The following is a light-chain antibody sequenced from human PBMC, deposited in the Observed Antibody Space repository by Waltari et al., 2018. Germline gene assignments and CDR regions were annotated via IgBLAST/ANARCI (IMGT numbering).Light chain of an antibody. Sequence: EIVLTQSPGTLSLSPGERATLSCRASQSVTSISLTWYQKKVGQAPKLLIYGTSSRATGIPDRLSGSGSGTEFTLTISRLEPEDFAIYYCQQYNGEAVTFGGGTKVEI. CDR1: QSVTSIS. V-gene: IGKV3-20*01. J-gene: IGKJ4*01. CDR2: GTS. CDR3: QQYNGEAVT.